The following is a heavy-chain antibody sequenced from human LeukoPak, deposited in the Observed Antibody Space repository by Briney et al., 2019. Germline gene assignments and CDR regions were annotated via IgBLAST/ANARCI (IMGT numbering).Heavy chain of an antibody. Sequence: PGGSLRLSCEASGFTVSSNYMSWVRQAPGKGLEWVSVIYSGGSTYYADSVKGRLTISRDNSKNTLYLQMNSLRAEDTAVYYCARVRGYYDILTGSSRGYYFDYWGQGTLVTVSS. D-gene: IGHD3-9*01. J-gene: IGHJ4*02. CDR1: GFTVSSNY. CDR3: ARVRGYYDILTGSSRGYYFDY. V-gene: IGHV3-66*01. CDR2: IYSGGST.